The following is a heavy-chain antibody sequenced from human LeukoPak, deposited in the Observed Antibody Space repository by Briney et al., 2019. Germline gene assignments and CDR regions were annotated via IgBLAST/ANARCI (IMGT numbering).Heavy chain of an antibody. J-gene: IGHJ3*02. Sequence: SETLSPTCAVSGGSISSSNWWSWVRQPPGKGLEWIGEIYHSGSTNYNPSLKSRVTISVDKSKNQFSLKLSSVTAADTAVYYCARDKFPLVGATGDDAFDIWGQGTMVAVSS. D-gene: IGHD1-26*01. V-gene: IGHV4-4*02. CDR1: GGSISSSNW. CDR2: IYHSGST. CDR3: ARDKFPLVGATGDDAFDI.